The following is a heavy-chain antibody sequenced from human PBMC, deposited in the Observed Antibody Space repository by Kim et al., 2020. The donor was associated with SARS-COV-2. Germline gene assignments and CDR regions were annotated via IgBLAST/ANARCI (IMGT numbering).Heavy chain of an antibody. Sequence: ADSVKGRFTNSRDNAKNTLYLEMNSLRAEDTAVYYCARGGNSSSRRAFDYWGQGTLVTVSS. D-gene: IGHD6-13*01. V-gene: IGHV3-74*01. J-gene: IGHJ4*02. CDR3: ARGGNSSSRRAFDY.